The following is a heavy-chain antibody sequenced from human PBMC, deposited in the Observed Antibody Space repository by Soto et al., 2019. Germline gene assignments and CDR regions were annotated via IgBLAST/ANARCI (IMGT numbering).Heavy chain of an antibody. V-gene: IGHV4-30-2*01. J-gene: IGHJ4*02. Sequence: TSETLSLTCAVSGGSISSGGYSWSWIRQPPGKGLEWIGYIYHSGSTYYNPSLKSRVTMTTDTSTSTVHMELRSLRSDDTAVYYCARDDCVSTSCYLSYWGQGTLVTVSS. CDR1: GGSISSGGYS. CDR2: IYHSGST. CDR3: ARDDCVSTSCYLSY. D-gene: IGHD2-2*01.